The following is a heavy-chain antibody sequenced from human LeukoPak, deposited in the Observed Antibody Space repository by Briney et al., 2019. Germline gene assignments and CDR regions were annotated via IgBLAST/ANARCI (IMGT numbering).Heavy chain of an antibody. D-gene: IGHD3-22*01. J-gene: IGHJ5*02. V-gene: IGHV1-18*01. Sequence: ASVKVSCKASGYTFTSYGISWVRQAPGQGLEWMGWISAYNVNTNDAQKLQGRVTMTTDTSTTIAYMELRSLRSDDTAVYYCARPNNYYDDNGFYNWFDPWGQGTLVTVSS. CDR3: ARPNNYYDDNGFYNWFDP. CDR1: GYTFTSYG. CDR2: ISAYNVNT.